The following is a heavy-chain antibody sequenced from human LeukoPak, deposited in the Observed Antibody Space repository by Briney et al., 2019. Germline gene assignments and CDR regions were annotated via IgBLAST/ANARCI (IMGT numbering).Heavy chain of an antibody. CDR3: ARSAMANYYYGMDV. CDR2: IYTSGST. CDR1: GGSISSSSYY. V-gene: IGHV4-39*07. D-gene: IGHD5-18*01. J-gene: IGHJ6*04. Sequence: NPSETLSLTCTVSGGSISSSSYYWGWIRQPPGKGLEWIGRIYTSGSTNYNPSLKSRVTMSVDTSKNQFSLKLSSVTAADTAVYYCARSAMANYYYGMDVWGKGTTVTVSS.